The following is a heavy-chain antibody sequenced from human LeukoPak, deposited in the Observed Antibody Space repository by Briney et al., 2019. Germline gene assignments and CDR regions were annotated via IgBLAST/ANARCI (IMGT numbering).Heavy chain of an antibody. D-gene: IGHD3-10*01. CDR2: ITSSGSTM. J-gene: IGHJ4*02. CDR1: GFTFSDFY. V-gene: IGHV3-11*04. Sequence: GGSLRLSCAASGFTFSDFYMSWIRQAPGRGLEWVSYITSSGSTMYYADSLKGRFTISRDNAKNSLYLQMNSLRAEDTAVYYCASALWFGEFPFDYWGQGTLVTVSS. CDR3: ASALWFGEFPFDY.